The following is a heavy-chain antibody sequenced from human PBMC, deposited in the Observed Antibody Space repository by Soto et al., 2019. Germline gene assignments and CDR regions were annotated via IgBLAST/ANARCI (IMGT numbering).Heavy chain of an antibody. CDR2: ISSSSNTI. D-gene: IGHD3-16*01. CDR1: GFIFSTYS. V-gene: IGHV3-48*02. J-gene: IGHJ6*02. CDR3: ARDYAPTYYYYAMDV. Sequence: EVQLVESGGGLVQPGGSLRLSCAASGFIFSTYSMNWVRQASGKGLEWVSFISSSSNTIYYADSVRGRFTISRDNAKNSLYLQMNSLRDEDTALYYCARDYAPTYYYYAMDVWGQGTTVTVSS.